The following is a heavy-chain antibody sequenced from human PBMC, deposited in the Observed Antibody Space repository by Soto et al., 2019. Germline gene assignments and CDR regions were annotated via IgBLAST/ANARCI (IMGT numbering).Heavy chain of an antibody. CDR3: ARQGRIRDSSWFDP. J-gene: IGHJ5*02. V-gene: IGHV4-59*08. D-gene: IGHD2-21*02. Sequence: SETLSLTCTVSGDSISTFYWSWIRQPPGKGLEWIGYIYSSGRTNYNPSLKSRVTISVDTSRNLFSLRLSSVTAADTALYYCARQGRIRDSSWFDPRGRGALVTVSS. CDR2: IYSSGRT. CDR1: GDSISTFY.